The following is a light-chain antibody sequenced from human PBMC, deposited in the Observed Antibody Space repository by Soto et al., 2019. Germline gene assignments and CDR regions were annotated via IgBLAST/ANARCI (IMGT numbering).Light chain of an antibody. CDR2: KIS. J-gene: IGKJ2*01. V-gene: IGKV2-24*01. Sequence: DIVLTQTRLSSPVTLGQPASISCRSSQSLVHIDGNTYFNWLQQRPGQPPRLLIYKISNRFPGVPDRFGGSGAGTDITLKLSRVKAEDVGVYYCMQATQSYSFGQGTRLEIK. CDR1: QSLVHIDGNTY. CDR3: MQATQSYS.